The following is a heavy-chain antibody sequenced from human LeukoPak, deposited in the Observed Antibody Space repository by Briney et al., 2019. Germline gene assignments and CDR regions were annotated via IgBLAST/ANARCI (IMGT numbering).Heavy chain of an antibody. CDR1: GGSISSSSYY. J-gene: IGHJ4*02. D-gene: IGHD2-21*02. CDR3: VRHLAYCGGDCYSDFDY. CDR2: IYYSGST. Sequence: PSETLSLTCTVSGGSISSSSYYWGWIRQPPGKGLEWIGSIYYSGSTYYNPSLKSRVTISVDTSKNQFSLKLSSVTAADTAVYYCVRHLAYCGGDCYSDFDYWGQGTLVTVSS. V-gene: IGHV4-39*01.